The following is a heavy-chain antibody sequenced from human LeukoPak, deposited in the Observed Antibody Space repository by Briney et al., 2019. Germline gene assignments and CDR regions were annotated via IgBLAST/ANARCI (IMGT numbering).Heavy chain of an antibody. CDR3: ARGPPLGWGLDY. J-gene: IGHJ4*02. V-gene: IGHV3-30*04. CDR2: ISYDGSNK. D-gene: IGHD2-15*01. Sequence: PGGSLRLSCAASGFTFSSYAMHWVRQAPGKGLEWVAVISYDGSNKYYADSVKGRFTISRDNSKNTLYLQMNSLRAEDTAVYYCARGPPLGWGLDYWGQGTLVTVSS. CDR1: GFTFSSYA.